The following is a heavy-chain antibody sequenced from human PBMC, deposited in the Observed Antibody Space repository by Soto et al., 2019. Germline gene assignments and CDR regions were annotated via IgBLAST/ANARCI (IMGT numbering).Heavy chain of an antibody. Sequence: GGSLRLSCAASGFTFSSYSMNWVRQAPGKGLEWVSSISSSSSYIYYADSVKGRFTISRDNAKNSLYLQMNSLRAEDTAVYYCARDGQYGDYLPLDYWGQGTLVTVSS. CDR1: GFTFSSYS. V-gene: IGHV3-21*01. J-gene: IGHJ4*02. CDR2: ISSSSSYI. D-gene: IGHD4-17*01. CDR3: ARDGQYGDYLPLDY.